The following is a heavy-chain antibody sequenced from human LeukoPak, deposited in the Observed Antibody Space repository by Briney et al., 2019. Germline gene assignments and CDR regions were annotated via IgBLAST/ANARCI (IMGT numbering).Heavy chain of an antibody. D-gene: IGHD2-2*01. V-gene: IGHV4-34*01. Sequence: SETLSLTCAVYGGSFSGYYWSWIRQPPGKGLEWIGEINHSGGTNYNPSLKSRVTISVDTSKNQFSLKLSSVTAADTAVYYCARVVVPAVPFDYWGQGTLVTVSS. J-gene: IGHJ4*02. CDR2: INHSGGT. CDR3: ARVVVPAVPFDY. CDR1: GGSFSGYY.